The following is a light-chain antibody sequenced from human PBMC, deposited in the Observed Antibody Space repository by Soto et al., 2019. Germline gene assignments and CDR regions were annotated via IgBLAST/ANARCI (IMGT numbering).Light chain of an antibody. V-gene: IGKV1-5*01. Sequence: DIQMTQSPSTLSASVGDRVTITCRASQSISSWLAWYQQKPGKAPKLLIYDASSLESGVPSRFSGGGSGTEFTLTISSLQPDDFATYYCQQYNSYSLWTFGQGTKLEIK. CDR2: DAS. J-gene: IGKJ2*02. CDR3: QQYNSYSLWT. CDR1: QSISSW.